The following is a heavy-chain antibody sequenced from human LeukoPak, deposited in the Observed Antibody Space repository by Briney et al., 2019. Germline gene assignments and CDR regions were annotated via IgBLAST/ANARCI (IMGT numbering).Heavy chain of an antibody. J-gene: IGHJ1*01. CDR3: AKVRGPGDWALHH. D-gene: IGHD2-21*02. CDR2: ITGSGGTT. V-gene: IGHV3-23*01. Sequence: GGSLRLSCAASGFTFSTYAMSWVRQAPGKGLEWVSLITGSGGTTYDADSVKGRFTISRDNSKNTLFLHMNSLRADDTAVYYCAKVRGPGDWALHHWGQGTLVTVSS. CDR1: GFTFSTYA.